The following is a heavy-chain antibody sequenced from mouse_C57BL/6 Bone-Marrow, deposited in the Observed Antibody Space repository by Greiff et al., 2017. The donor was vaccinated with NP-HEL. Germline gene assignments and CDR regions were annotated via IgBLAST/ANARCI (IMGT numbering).Heavy chain of an antibody. J-gene: IGHJ1*03. CDR2: ISDGGSYT. Sequence: DVKLVESGGGLVKPGGSLKLSCAASGFTFSSYAMSWVRQTPEKRLEWVATISDGGSYTYYPDNVKGRFTISRDNAKNNLYLQMSQLKSEDTAMYYCASPVYYSNYGYFDVWGTGTTVTVSS. CDR3: ASPVYYSNYGYFDV. D-gene: IGHD2-5*01. CDR1: GFTFSSYA. V-gene: IGHV5-4*03.